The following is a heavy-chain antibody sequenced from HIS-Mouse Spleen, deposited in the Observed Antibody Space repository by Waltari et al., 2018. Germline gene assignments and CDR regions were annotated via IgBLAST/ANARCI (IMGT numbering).Heavy chain of an antibody. CDR2: IYYSGRT. Sequence: QLQLQESGPGLVKPSETLSLTCTVSGGSISSSSYYWGWIRQPPGKGLEWIGSIYYSGRTYSNQPLKSRVTISVDTSKNQFSLKLSSVTAADTAVYYCAREIPYSSSWYDWYFDLWGRGTLVTVSS. CDR1: GGSISSSSYY. CDR3: AREIPYSSSWYDWYFDL. V-gene: IGHV4-39*07. D-gene: IGHD6-13*01. J-gene: IGHJ2*01.